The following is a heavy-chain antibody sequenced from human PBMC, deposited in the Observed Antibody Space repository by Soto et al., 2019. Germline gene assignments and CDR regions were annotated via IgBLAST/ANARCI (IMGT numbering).Heavy chain of an antibody. CDR3: AKGGPYTLECSGLDY. V-gene: IGHV3-30*18. D-gene: IGHD3-10*02. Sequence: QVQLVESVGGVVQPGRSLRLSCVVSGFSFGDFGMYWVRQAPGKGLEWVAVISYDGSNKYYADSVKGRFTISRDNSQNTLFLLMESLSPEDTAVYDCAKGGPYTLECSGLDYWGQGTLVTVSA. J-gene: IGHJ4*02. CDR1: GFSFGDFG. CDR2: ISYDGSNK.